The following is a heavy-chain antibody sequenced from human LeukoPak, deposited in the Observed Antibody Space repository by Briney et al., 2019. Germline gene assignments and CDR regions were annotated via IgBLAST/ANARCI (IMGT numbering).Heavy chain of an antibody. CDR2: MNPNSGNT. J-gene: IGHJ6*03. V-gene: IGHV1-8*03. Sequence: ASVKVSCKASGYTFTSYDINWVRQATGQGLEWMGWMNPNSGNTGYAQKVQGRVTITRNTSISTAYMELSSLRSEDTAVYYCARGITNHYYYYYMDVWGKGTTVTVSS. CDR1: GYTFTSYD. CDR3: ARGITNHYYYYYMDV. D-gene: IGHD3-16*01.